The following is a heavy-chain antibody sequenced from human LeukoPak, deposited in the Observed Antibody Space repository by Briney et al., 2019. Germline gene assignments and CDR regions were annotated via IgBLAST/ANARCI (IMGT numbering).Heavy chain of an antibody. D-gene: IGHD3-9*01. CDR2: IYYSGST. V-gene: IGHV4-31*03. CDR1: GGSISSGGYY. J-gene: IGHJ3*02. CDR3: ARWDEVIRYWRAFDI. Sequence: SETLSLTCTVSGGSISSGGYYWSWIRQHPGKGLEWIGYIYYSGSTYYNPSLKSRVTISVDTPKNQFSLKLSSVTAADTAVYYCARWDEVIRYWRAFDIWGQGTMVTVSS.